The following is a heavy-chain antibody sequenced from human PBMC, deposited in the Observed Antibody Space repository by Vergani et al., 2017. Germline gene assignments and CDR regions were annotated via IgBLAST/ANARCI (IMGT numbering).Heavy chain of an antibody. Sequence: QVQLQESGPGLVKPSQTLSLTCSVSGGSISRNDYYWSWIRQPPGKGLEWLGYIYYSGSTYYNPSLKSRLTMSVDTSKNQFSLELSSVTASDTAVYYCARSRLERWLHLGYFDYWGQGTLVTVSS. CDR2: IYYSGST. J-gene: IGHJ4*02. D-gene: IGHD5-24*01. CDR3: ARSRLERWLHLGYFDY. CDR1: GGSISRNDYY. V-gene: IGHV4-30-4*08.